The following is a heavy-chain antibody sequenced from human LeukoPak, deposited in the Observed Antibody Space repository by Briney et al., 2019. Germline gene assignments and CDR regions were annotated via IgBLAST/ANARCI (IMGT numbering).Heavy chain of an antibody. D-gene: IGHD6-13*01. V-gene: IGHV3-33*01. CDR1: GFTFSSYG. J-gene: IGHJ5*02. Sequence: GGSLRLSCAASGFTFSSYGLHWVRQAPGKGLEWVAVIWYDGSNKYYADSVKGRFTISRDNSKNTLYLQMNSLRAEDTAVYYCARELRPHSSSWPIDPWGQGTLVTVSS. CDR2: IWYDGSNK. CDR3: ARELRPHSSSWPIDP.